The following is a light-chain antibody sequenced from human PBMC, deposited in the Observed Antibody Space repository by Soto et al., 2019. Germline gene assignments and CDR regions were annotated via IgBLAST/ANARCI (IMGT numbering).Light chain of an antibody. V-gene: IGKV3-20*01. CDR3: QQYGSSPPWT. J-gene: IGKJ1*01. CDR1: QSLSGSR. Sequence: EIVLTQSPATLSLSPGERATLSCRASQSLSGSRLAWYQQKPGLGPRVLVYGASSRAPGIPDRFSGSGSGTRFTLTISSLEPEDVAVYYCQQYGSSPPWTFGQGTKVDIK. CDR2: GAS.